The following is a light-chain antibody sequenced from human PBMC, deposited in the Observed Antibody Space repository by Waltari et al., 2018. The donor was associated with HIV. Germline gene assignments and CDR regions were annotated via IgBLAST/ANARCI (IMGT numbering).Light chain of an antibody. Sequence: DIQMTQSPSSLSASVGDRVTISCRASRSVTKYLSWYQQRPGNAPELLIYDTSFLLTGAPSRFSGSGSGTDFTLTISSLQPEDFATYYCQQSYTIPRTFGPGTKVDIK. CDR1: RSVTKY. CDR2: DTS. V-gene: IGKV1-39*01. CDR3: QQSYTIPRT. J-gene: IGKJ3*01.